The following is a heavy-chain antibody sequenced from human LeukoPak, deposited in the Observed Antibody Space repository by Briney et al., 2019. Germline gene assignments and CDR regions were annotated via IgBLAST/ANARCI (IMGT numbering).Heavy chain of an antibody. V-gene: IGHV3-30*18. J-gene: IGHJ4*02. CDR1: GFTFSNYG. Sequence: GGSLRLSCAASGFTFSNYGMHWVRQAPGKGLEWVAVISYDGSNKYYADSVKGRFTISRDNSKNTLYLQMNSLRAEDTAVYYCAKPVGGYCSGGSCYFESWGQGTLVTVSS. CDR3: AKPVGGYCSGGSCYFES. CDR2: ISYDGSNK. D-gene: IGHD2-15*01.